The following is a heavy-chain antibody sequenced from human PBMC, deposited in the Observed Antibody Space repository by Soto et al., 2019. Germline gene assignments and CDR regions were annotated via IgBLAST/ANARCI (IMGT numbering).Heavy chain of an antibody. CDR2: IYYSGST. V-gene: IGHV4-31*01. CDR3: ARGVIH. J-gene: IGHJ4*02. Sequence: QVQLQESGPGLVKPSQTLFLTCTVSGGSISSGGYYWSWIRQHPGKGLEWIGYIYYSGSTYYNPHVXSXATTSVATPNNPSSLKLSSVTAADTAVYCCARGVIHWGQGTLVTVSS. D-gene: IGHD2-21*01. CDR1: GGSISSGGYY.